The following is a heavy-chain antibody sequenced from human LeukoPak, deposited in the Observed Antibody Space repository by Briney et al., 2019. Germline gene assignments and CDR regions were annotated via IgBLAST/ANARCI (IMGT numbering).Heavy chain of an antibody. CDR3: AREVVVTAIGPEDY. CDR2: MNPNSGNT. V-gene: IGHV1-8*01. Sequence: ASVKVSCKASGYTFTSYDINWVRQATGQGLEWMGWMNPNSGNTGYAQKFQGRVTMTRNTSISTAYMELSSLRSEDTAVNYCAREVVVTAIGPEDYWGQGTLVTVSS. CDR1: GYTFTSYD. J-gene: IGHJ4*02. D-gene: IGHD2-21*02.